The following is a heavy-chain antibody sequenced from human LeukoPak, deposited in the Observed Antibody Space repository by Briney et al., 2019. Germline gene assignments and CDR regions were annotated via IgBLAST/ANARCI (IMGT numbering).Heavy chain of an antibody. J-gene: IGHJ4*02. CDR1: GYSFTSYW. V-gene: IGHV5-51*01. D-gene: IGHD5-12*01. CDR3: ARHEKSSSGATISFDY. Sequence: GESLKISCKGSGYSFTSYWIGWVRQMPGKGLEWMGIIYPGDSDTRYSPSFQGQVTISADKSISTAYLQWSSLKASDTAMYYCARHEKSSSGATISFDYWGQGTLVTVSS. CDR2: IYPGDSDT.